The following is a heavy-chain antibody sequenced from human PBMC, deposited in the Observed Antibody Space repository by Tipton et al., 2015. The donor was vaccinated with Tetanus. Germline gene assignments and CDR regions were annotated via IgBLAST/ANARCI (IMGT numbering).Heavy chain of an antibody. D-gene: IGHD4-17*01. V-gene: IGHV4-39*01. J-gene: IGHJ4*02. CDR1: GGSISSSSYY. CDR2: IYYSGST. CDR3: ARLNGVGDYTNLDY. Sequence: TLSLTCTVSGGSISSSSYYWGWIRQPPGKGLEWIGSIYYSGSTYYNPSLKSRVTISVDTSKNQFSLKLSSVTAADTAVYYCARLNGVGDYTNLDYWGQGTLVTVSS.